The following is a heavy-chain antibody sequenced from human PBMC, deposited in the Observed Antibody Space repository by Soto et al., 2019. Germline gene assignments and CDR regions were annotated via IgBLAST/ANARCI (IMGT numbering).Heavy chain of an antibody. V-gene: IGHV3-21*01. CDR3: ARGGCGGACYPNFDY. D-gene: IGHD2-21*02. J-gene: IGHJ4*02. Sequence: EVQLVESGGGLVKPGGSLRLSCAASGFTFSSYSMNWVRQAPGKGLEWVSSISSSSSYVYYADSVKGRFTISRDNAKNSLYLQMNSLRAEDTAVDYCARGGCGGACYPNFDYWVKGTLVTVSS. CDR2: ISSSSSYV. CDR1: GFTFSSYS.